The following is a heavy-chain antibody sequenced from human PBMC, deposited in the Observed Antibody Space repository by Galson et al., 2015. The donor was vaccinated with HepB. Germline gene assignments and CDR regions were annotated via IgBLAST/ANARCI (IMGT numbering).Heavy chain of an antibody. V-gene: IGHV3-30-3*01. CDR1: GFTFSSYA. CDR3: ARDGQQQLVLYYYYGMDV. Sequence: SLRLSCAASGFTFSSYAMHWVRQAPGKGLEWVAVISYDGSNKYYADSVKGRFTISRDNSKNTLYLQMNSLRAEDTAVYYCARDGQQQLVLYYYYGMDVWGQGTTVTVSS. D-gene: IGHD6-13*01. CDR2: ISYDGSNK. J-gene: IGHJ6*02.